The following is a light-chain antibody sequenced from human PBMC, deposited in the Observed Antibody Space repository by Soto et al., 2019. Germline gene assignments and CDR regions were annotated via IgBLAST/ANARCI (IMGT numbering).Light chain of an antibody. V-gene: IGLV2-23*01. CDR3: CSYADSSTWV. J-gene: IGLJ3*02. Sequence: QSALTQPASVSGSPGQSITISCTGTSSDVGSYNLVSWYQQHPGKAPKLMIYEGSKRPSGVSNRFSGSKSGNTASLTISGLQAEDEADYYCCSYADSSTWVFGGGIKLTVL. CDR1: SSDVGSYNL. CDR2: EGS.